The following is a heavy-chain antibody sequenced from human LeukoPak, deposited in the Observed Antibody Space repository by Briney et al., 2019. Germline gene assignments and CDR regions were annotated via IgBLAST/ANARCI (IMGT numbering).Heavy chain of an antibody. V-gene: IGHV3-43*02. CDR1: GFNFNDYA. CDR2: INGGGGRT. CDR3: ARGTIY. Sequence: GGSLRLSCATSGFNFNDYAMHWVRQAPGKGQEWVSLINGGGGRTYYADSVKGRFTISRDNSKNSLYLQMNSLRTEDTAFYYCARGTIYWGQGTLVTVSS. J-gene: IGHJ4*02.